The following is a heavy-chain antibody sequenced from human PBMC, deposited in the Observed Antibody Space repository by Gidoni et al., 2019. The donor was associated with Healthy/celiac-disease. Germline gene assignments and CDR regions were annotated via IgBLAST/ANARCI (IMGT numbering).Heavy chain of an antibody. CDR1: GFTFSSYS. V-gene: IGHV3-48*01. Sequence: EVQLVESGGGLVQPGGSLRLSCAASGFTFSSYSMNWVRQAPGKGLEWVSYISSSSSTIYYADSVKGRFTISRDNAKNSLYLQMNSLRAEDTAVYYCARERGGDYDILPFDYWGQGTLVTVSS. D-gene: IGHD3-9*01. CDR2: ISSSSSTI. CDR3: ARERGGDYDILPFDY. J-gene: IGHJ4*02.